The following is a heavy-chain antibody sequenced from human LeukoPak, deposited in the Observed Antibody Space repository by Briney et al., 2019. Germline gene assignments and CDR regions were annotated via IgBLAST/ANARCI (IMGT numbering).Heavy chain of an antibody. J-gene: IGHJ4*02. CDR1: GFTFSSYA. CDR2: NSGSGGST. CDR3: AKDPELLGRIGSDY. V-gene: IGHV3-23*01. D-gene: IGHD6-19*01. Sequence: PAGGSLRLSCAASGFTFSSYAMSWVRQAPGKGLEWVSANSGSGGSTYYADSVKGRFTISRDNSKNTLYLQMNSLRAEDTAVYYCAKDPELLGRIGSDYWGQGTLVTVSS.